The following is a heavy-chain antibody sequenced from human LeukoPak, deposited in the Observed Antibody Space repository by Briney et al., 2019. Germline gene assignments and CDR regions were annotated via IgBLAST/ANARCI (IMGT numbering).Heavy chain of an antibody. CDR1: GFTFSGYG. Sequence: PGGSLRLSCAASGFTFSGYGMHWVRQAPGKGLEWVAFIRYDGTTKFYADSVKGRFTISRDNSKNTLYLQMNSLRAEDMAVYYCAKDIRDGGNNWGQGTLVTVSS. V-gene: IGHV3-30*02. CDR3: AKDIRDGGNN. CDR2: IRYDGTTK. J-gene: IGHJ4*02. D-gene: IGHD1/OR15-1a*01.